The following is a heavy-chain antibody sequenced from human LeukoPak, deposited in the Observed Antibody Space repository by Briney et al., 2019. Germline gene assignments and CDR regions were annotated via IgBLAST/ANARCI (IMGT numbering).Heavy chain of an antibody. Sequence: PGGSLRLSCAASGFTFSSYAMTWVRQAPGKGLEWVSAISGSDGSTYYADSTKGRFTISRDNSKNTLYLQMNSLRAEDTAVYYCAKVEFCSGGSCYFLDYWGQGTLVTVSS. CDR2: ISGSDGST. D-gene: IGHD2-15*01. CDR1: GFTFSSYA. J-gene: IGHJ4*02. CDR3: AKVEFCSGGSCYFLDY. V-gene: IGHV3-23*01.